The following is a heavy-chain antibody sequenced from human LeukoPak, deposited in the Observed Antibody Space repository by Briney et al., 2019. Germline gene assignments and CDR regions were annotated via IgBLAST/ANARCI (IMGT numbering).Heavy chain of an antibody. V-gene: IGHV1-8*03. J-gene: IGHJ6*03. CDR2: MNPKSGDT. CDR3: ARGRYMDV. CDR1: GYIFIDYE. Sequence: ASVKVSWKASGYIFIDYEINWVRQATGQGLEWMGWMNPKSGDTGYEQKFQGRVTITRDSSISTVYMELSSLRSEDTALYYCARGRYMDVWGKGTTVTVSS.